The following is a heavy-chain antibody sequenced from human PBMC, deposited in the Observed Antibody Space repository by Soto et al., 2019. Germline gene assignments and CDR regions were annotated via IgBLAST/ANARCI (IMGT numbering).Heavy chain of an antibody. CDR2: SRNKANSYTT. V-gene: IGHV3-72*01. Sequence: EVQLVESGGDLVQPGGSLRLSCAASGFTFSDHYMDWARQAPGKGLEWVCRSRNKANSYTTEYAASVKGRFTISRDDSKTSLYLQMNSLKTEDTAVYFCSRGGASNYGMDVWGQGTTVTVSS. CDR1: GFTFSDHY. J-gene: IGHJ6*02. CDR3: SRGGASNYGMDV. D-gene: IGHD4-4*01.